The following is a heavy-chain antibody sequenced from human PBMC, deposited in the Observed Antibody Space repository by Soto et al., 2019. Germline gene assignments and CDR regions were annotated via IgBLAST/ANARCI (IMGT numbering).Heavy chain of an antibody. CDR1: GGSISSGGHY. CDR2: IYYSGST. D-gene: IGHD6-6*01. J-gene: IGHJ3*02. Sequence: QVQLQESGPGLVKPSQTLSLTCTVSGGSISSGGHYWSWIRQHPGKGLEWIGYIYYSGSTYYNPSLKSRVTISVDTSKNQFSLKLSSVTAADTAVYYCARGPPSCVFLSRAFDIWGQGTMVTVSS. V-gene: IGHV4-31*03. CDR3: ARGPPSCVFLSRAFDI.